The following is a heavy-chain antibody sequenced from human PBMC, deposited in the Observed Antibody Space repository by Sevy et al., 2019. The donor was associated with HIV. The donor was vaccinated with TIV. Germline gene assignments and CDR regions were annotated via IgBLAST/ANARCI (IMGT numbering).Heavy chain of an antibody. V-gene: IGHV4-30-2*01. Sequence: SETLSLTCAVSGGSISSGGYSWNWIRQPPGKGLEWIGYIYHSGRTYYNPSLKSRVTISVDRSKNQFSLKLSSVTAADTAVYYCARGSLRGTGTTPRYDYWGQGTLVTVSS. CDR2: IYHSGRT. J-gene: IGHJ4*02. CDR3: ARGSLRGTGTTPRYDY. D-gene: IGHD1-7*01. CDR1: GGSISSGGYS.